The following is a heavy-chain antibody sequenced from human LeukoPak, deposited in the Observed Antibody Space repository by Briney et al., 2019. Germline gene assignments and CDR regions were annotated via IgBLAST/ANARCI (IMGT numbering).Heavy chain of an antibody. Sequence: TSETLSLTCTVSGGSISSYYWSWIRQPPGKGLEWIGYIYYSGSTNYNPSLKSRVTISVDTSKNQFSLKLSSVTAADTAVYYCARENWLDWFDPWGQGTLVTVSS. CDR3: ARENWLDWFDP. J-gene: IGHJ5*02. V-gene: IGHV4-59*01. CDR2: IYYSGST. CDR1: GGSISSYY. D-gene: IGHD6-19*01.